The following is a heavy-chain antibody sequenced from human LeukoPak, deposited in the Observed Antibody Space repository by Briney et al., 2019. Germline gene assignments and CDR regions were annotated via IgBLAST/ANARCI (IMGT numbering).Heavy chain of an antibody. CDR3: ARAGTNLGDYDY. CDR2: MFHSGST. Sequence: SETLSLTCTVSGYSISSGHYWAWIRQSPEKGLEWIASMFHSGSTYYNPSLKSRVATSADTSKNEFSLKLSSVTAADTAVYYCARAGTNLGDYDYWGQGTLVTVSS. CDR1: GYSISSGHY. V-gene: IGHV4-38-2*02. D-gene: IGHD4-17*01. J-gene: IGHJ4*02.